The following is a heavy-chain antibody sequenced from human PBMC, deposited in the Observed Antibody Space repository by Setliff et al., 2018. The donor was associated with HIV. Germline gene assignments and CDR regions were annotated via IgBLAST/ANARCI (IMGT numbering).Heavy chain of an antibody. CDR2: IHSSGTT. J-gene: IGHJ4*02. Sequence: SETLSLTCTVSGGSVNGHYWSWIRQPPGRGLEWIGYIHSSGTTHYNPSLSSRVTISFDASKKYFSLKLTSVTAADTAMYYCATYSAGEGGRGHWGQGTLVTVSS. D-gene: IGHD2-15*01. CDR1: GGSVNGHY. V-gene: IGHV4-59*02. CDR3: ATYSAGEGGRGH.